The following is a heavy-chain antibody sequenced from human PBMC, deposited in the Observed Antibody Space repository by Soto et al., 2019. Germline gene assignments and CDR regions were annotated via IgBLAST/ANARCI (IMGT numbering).Heavy chain of an antibody. V-gene: IGHV3-30-3*02. CDR1: GFTFSSYS. Sequence: QVQLVESGGGVVQRGGSLRLSCAASGFTFSSYSMNWVRQSPGKGLEWVAVISYDGNRIYYEDSVKGRFTISRDNAKNTMFLQMSGLRPEDTAVYYCARGLVVTAKGWFDLWGQGTQVTVSS. CDR2: ISYDGNRI. J-gene: IGHJ5*02. CDR3: ARGLVVTAKGWFDL. D-gene: IGHD2-21*02.